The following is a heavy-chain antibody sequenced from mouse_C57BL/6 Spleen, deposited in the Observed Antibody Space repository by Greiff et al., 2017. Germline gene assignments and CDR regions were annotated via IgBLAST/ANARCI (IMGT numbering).Heavy chain of an antibody. CDR3: ARRGTYEGAWFAY. CDR2: IYPGDGDT. V-gene: IGHV1-82*01. Sequence: VQLQQSGPELVKPGASVKISCKASGYAFSSSWMNWVKQRPGKGLEWIGRIYPGDGDTNYNGKFKGKATLTADKSSSTAYMQLSSLTSEDSAVYVGARRGTYEGAWFAYWGQGTLVTVSA. D-gene: IGHD5-1*01. CDR1: GYAFSSSW. J-gene: IGHJ3*01.